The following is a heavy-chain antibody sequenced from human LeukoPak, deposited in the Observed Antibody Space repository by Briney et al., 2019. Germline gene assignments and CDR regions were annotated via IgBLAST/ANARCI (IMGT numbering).Heavy chain of an antibody. CDR3: ARDLAGDGGYSYGMVDY. CDR1: GDILSSNSAT. Sequence: SQTLSLTCALSGDILSSNSATGNWIRQSPSRGLEWLVRTYYRSKCYDDYAESVKSRITINPDTSKNQFSLQLNSVTPEDTAVYFCARDLAGDGGYSYGMVDYWGQGTLVTVPS. D-gene: IGHD5-18*01. V-gene: IGHV6-1*01. J-gene: IGHJ4*02. CDR2: TYYRSKCYD.